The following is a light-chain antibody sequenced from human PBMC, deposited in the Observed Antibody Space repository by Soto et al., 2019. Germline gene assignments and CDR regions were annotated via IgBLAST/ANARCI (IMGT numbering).Light chain of an antibody. Sequence: QSALTQPASVSGSPGQSITISCTGTSSDVGGYNYVSWYQQHPGKAPKLMIYDVSNRPSGVSSRFSGSKSGNTASLTISGLQAEDEFYYYCSSSTSNSLFFYVSGTGTVVNVL. V-gene: IGLV2-14*01. CDR2: DVS. CDR1: SSDVGGYNY. J-gene: IGLJ1*01. CDR3: SSSTSNSLFFYV.